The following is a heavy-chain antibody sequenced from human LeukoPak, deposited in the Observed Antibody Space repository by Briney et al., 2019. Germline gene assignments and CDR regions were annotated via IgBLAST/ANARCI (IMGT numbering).Heavy chain of an antibody. J-gene: IGHJ3*02. Sequence: SETLSLTCTVSGGSISSGGYYWSWIRQPPGKGLEWIGYIYYSGSTNYNPSLKSRVTISVDTSKNQFSLKLSSVTAADTAVYYCARHSAGYSSSWYPGVAFDIWGQGTMVTVSS. CDR2: IYYSGST. D-gene: IGHD6-13*01. V-gene: IGHV4-61*08. CDR1: GGSISSGGYY. CDR3: ARHSAGYSSSWYPGVAFDI.